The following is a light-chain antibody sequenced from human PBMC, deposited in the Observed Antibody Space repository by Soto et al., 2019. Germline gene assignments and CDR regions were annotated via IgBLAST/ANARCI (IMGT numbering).Light chain of an antibody. J-gene: IGKJ4*01. CDR2: GAS. V-gene: IGKV3-15*01. Sequence: EIVMTQSPATLSVSPGERVTLSCRPSQSVGSKLAWYQQKPGQPPRLLIHGASTRATGVPARFRGSGSGTEFTLTISSLQSEDPALYYGQPYNSWPPTFGGGTKVEI. CDR3: QPYNSWPPT. CDR1: QSVGSK.